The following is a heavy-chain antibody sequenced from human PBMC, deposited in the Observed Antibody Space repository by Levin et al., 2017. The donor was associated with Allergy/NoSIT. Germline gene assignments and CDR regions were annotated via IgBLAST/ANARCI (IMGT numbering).Heavy chain of an antibody. CDR2: INTDNGHT. V-gene: IGHV1-18*01. Sequence: PGESLKISCRSSGYTFINYGISWLRQAPGQGLHWMAWINTDNGHTYFSQEFQGRVTLTTDRATRTAYLELRSLRSDDTAVYYCARTLHDCKNKNGVCYDHWGQGTLVTVSS. D-gene: IGHD2-8*01. CDR1: GYTFINYG. CDR3: ARTLHDCKNKNGVCYDH. J-gene: IGHJ4*02.